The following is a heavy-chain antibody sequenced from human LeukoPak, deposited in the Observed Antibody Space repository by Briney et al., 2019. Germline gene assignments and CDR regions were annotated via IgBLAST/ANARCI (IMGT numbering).Heavy chain of an antibody. J-gene: IGHJ4*02. D-gene: IGHD6-13*01. CDR3: ARGPYSSSGTGY. CDR1: GGSFSGYY. V-gene: IGHV4-34*01. CDR2: INHSGST. Sequence: SETLSLTCAVYGGSFSGYYWSLIRQPPGKGLEWIGEINHSGSTNYNPSLKSRVTISVDTSKNQFSLKLSSVTAADTAVYYCARGPYSSSGTGYWGQGTLVTVSS.